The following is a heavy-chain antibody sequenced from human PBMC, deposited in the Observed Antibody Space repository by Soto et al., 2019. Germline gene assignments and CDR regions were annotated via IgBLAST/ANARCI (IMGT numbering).Heavy chain of an antibody. D-gene: IGHD3-16*01. CDR3: ARDLSWGSKWYYYMDV. J-gene: IGHJ6*03. CDR1: GFTISGNA. CDR2: ISSSSTNI. Sequence: EVQLVESGGGLVQHGGSLRLSCAASGFTISGNAMNWVRQAPGRGLEWVSYISSSSTNIHYADSVRGRFTISRDNAKNSLYLQMNSLRDEDTAVYRCARDLSWGSKWYYYMDVWGKGTTVTVSS. V-gene: IGHV3-48*02.